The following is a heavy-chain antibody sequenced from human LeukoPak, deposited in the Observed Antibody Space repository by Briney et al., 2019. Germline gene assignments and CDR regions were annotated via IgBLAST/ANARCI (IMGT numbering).Heavy chain of an antibody. CDR1: GGSISSGGYS. V-gene: IGHV4-30-2*01. D-gene: IGHD3-10*01. CDR2: IYHSGST. Sequence: PSETLSLTCAVSGGSISSGGYSWSWIRQPPGKGLEWIGYIYHSGSTYYNPSLKSRVTISVDRSKNQFSLKLSSVTAADTAVYYCARDSLRDAFDIWGQGTMVTASS. J-gene: IGHJ3*02. CDR3: ARDSLRDAFDI.